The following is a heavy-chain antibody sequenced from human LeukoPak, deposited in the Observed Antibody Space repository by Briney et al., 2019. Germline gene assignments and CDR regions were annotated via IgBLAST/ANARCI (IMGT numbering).Heavy chain of an antibody. J-gene: IGHJ4*02. Sequence: PGGSLRLSCAASGFTFDDYGMSWVRQAPGKGLEWVSYISSSGSTIYYADSVKGRFTISRDNAKNSLYLQMNSLRAEDTAVYYCARDLRFGGGYFDYWGQGTLVTVSS. V-gene: IGHV3-48*03. CDR2: ISSSGSTI. D-gene: IGHD3-10*01. CDR1: GFTFDDYG. CDR3: ARDLRFGGGYFDY.